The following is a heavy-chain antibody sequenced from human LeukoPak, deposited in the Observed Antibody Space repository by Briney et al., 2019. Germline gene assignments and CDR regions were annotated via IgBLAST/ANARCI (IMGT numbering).Heavy chain of an antibody. J-gene: IGHJ6*02. CDR2: IIPIFGTA. V-gene: IGHV1-69*13. CDR1: GGTFSSYA. CDR3: ARGQQLVHGELLYDYYGMDV. D-gene: IGHD6-13*01. Sequence: SVKVSCKASGGTFSSYAISWVRQAPGQGLEWMGGIIPIFGTANYAQKFQGRVTITADESTSTAYMELSSLRSEDTAVYYCARGQQLVHGELLYDYYGMDVWGQGTTVTVSS.